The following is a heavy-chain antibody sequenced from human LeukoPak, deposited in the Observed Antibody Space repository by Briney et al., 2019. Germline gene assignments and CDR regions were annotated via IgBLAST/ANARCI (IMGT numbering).Heavy chain of an antibody. V-gene: IGHV3-30-3*01. D-gene: IGHD5-24*01. CDR2: ISYDGSNK. CDR1: GFTFSSYA. Sequence: NPGGSLRLSCAASGFTFSSYAMHWVRQAPGKGLEWVAVISYDGSNKYYADSVKGRFTISRDNSKNTLYLQMNSLRAEDTAVYYCAKDGEMATITGYYFDYWGQGTLVTVSS. J-gene: IGHJ4*02. CDR3: AKDGEMATITGYYFDY.